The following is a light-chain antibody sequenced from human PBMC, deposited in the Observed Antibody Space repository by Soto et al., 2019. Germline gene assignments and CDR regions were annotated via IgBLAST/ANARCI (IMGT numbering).Light chain of an antibody. CDR3: SSFTSSRAYV. J-gene: IGLJ1*01. Sequence: QSALTQPASVSGSPGQSITISCTGTSSDVGGYNYVSWYQQQSGKAPKLMIHEVSNRPSGVSNRFSGSKSGNTASLTISGLQADDEADYYCSSFTSSRAYVFGLGTKVIV. CDR2: EVS. V-gene: IGLV2-14*01. CDR1: SSDVGGYNY.